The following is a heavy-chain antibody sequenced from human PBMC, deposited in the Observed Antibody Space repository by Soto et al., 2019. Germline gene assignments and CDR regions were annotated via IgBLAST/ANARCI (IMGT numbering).Heavy chain of an antibody. CDR3: AKASGEMYPGSRVFDY. D-gene: IGHD3-10*01. CDR1: GFTFSNYA. CDR2: ITNTGGDA. J-gene: IGHJ4*02. Sequence: EVQLLESGGGLEQPGGSLRLSCAASGFTFSNYAMSWVRQAPGKGLEWVSVITNTGGDALYADSVKGRFTISRDNSKKTLYLQMNSLRAEDAAIYYCAKASGEMYPGSRVFDYWGLGTRVTVSS. V-gene: IGHV3-23*01.